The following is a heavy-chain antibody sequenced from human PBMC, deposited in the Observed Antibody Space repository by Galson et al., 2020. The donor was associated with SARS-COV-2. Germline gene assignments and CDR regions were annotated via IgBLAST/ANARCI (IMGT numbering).Heavy chain of an antibody. J-gene: IGHJ5*02. D-gene: IGHD3-3*01. CDR2: FDPEDGET. V-gene: IGHV1-24*01. CDR3: AISPPIGVPNWCDP. Sequence: ASVKVSCKVSGYTLTELSMHWVRQAPGKGLEWMGGFDPEDGETIYAQKFQGRVTMTEDTSTDTAYMELSSLRSEDTAVYYCAISPPIGVPNWCDPWGQGTLVTVSS. CDR1: GYTLTELS.